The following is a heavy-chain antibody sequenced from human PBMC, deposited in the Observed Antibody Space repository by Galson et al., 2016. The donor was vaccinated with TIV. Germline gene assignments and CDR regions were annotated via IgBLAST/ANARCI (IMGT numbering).Heavy chain of an antibody. CDR3: ASLRYGNYYGVDV. CDR2: INTATGDP. V-gene: IGHV7-4-1*02. Sequence: SVKVSCKASGYTFSIYGMNWVRQAPGQGLEWMGWINTATGDPTYAQGFTGRFVFSSETSVSTTYLQISSLKADDTAVYYCASLRYGNYYGVDVWGQGTTVTVSS. J-gene: IGHJ6*02. D-gene: IGHD3-9*01. CDR1: GYTFSIYG.